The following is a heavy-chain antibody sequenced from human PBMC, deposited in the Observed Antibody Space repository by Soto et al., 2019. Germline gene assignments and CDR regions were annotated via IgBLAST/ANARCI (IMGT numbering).Heavy chain of an antibody. D-gene: IGHD1-26*01. CDR1: GYTFTSYA. V-gene: IGHV1-3*01. J-gene: IGHJ4*02. CDR2: INAGNGNT. Sequence: ASVKVSCKASGYTFTSYAMHWVRQAPGQRLEWMGWINAGNGNTKYSQKFQGRVTITRDTSASTAYMELSSLRSEDTAVYYCARVSGSYYGYFDYWGQGTLVTVSS. CDR3: ARVSGSYYGYFDY.